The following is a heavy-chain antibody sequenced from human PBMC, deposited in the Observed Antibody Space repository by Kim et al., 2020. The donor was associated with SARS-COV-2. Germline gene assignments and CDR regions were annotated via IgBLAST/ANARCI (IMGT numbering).Heavy chain of an antibody. D-gene: IGHD3-9*01. CDR1: GFTFSSYG. CDR3: AKDRDWGLTEIWTGYYSGWGGYYYYGMDV. CDR2: ISYDGSNK. J-gene: IGHJ6*02. V-gene: IGHV3-30*18. Sequence: GGSLRLSCAASGFTFSSYGMHWVRQAPGKGLEWVAVISYDGSNKYYADSVKGRFTISRDNSKNTLYLQMNSLRAEDTAMYYCAKDRDWGLTEIWTGYYSGWGGYYYYGMDVWSQGTTVTV.